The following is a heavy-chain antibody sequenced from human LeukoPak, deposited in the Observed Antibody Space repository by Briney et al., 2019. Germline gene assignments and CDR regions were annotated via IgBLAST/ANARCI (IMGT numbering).Heavy chain of an antibody. D-gene: IGHD3-22*01. CDR2: ISSSGSTI. V-gene: IGHV3-11*01. CDR3: ARDRGYYALGYYYYYMDV. J-gene: IGHJ6*03. CDR1: GFTFSDYY. Sequence: GGSLRLSCAASGFTFSDYYMSWIRQAPGKGLEWVSYISSSGSTIYYANSVKGRFTISRDNAKNSLYLQMNSLRAEDTAVYYCARDRGYYALGYYYYYMDVWGKGTTVTVSS.